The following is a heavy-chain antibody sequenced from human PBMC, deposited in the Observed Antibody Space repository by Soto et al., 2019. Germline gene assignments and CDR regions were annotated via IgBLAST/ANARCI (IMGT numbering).Heavy chain of an antibody. Sequence: GGSLRLSFAASGFSFSNSGMHWVRQAPGKGLGWVAVISYDGSSKYNADSVKGRFTISRDNSKNTLHLQMNSLRAEDTAVYYCSKDRRGGRAVLDSWGQGTPVTVSS. D-gene: IGHD2-8*01. CDR3: SKDRRGGRAVLDS. V-gene: IGHV3-30*18. J-gene: IGHJ4*02. CDR1: GFSFSNSG. CDR2: ISYDGSSK.